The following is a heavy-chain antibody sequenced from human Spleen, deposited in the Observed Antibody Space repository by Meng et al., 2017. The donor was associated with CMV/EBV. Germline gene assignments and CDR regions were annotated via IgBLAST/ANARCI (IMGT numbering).Heavy chain of an antibody. Sequence: GESLKISCAASGFTFDDYTMHWVRQAPGKGLEWVSLISWDGDGPDYTEPLKGPFPISRDNAKNSPYLQMSTLRSEDSAFHHCVKRGQDISVMLVPIPDYWGQGTLVTVSS. J-gene: IGHJ4*02. D-gene: IGHD2-15*01. V-gene: IGHV3-43*01. CDR1: GFTFDDYT. CDR2: ISWDGDGP. CDR3: VKRGQDISVMLVPIPDY.